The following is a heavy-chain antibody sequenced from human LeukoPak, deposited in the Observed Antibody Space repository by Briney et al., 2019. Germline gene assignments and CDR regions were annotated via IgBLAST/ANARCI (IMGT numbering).Heavy chain of an antibody. D-gene: IGHD2-15*01. CDR3: ARETGCSGGSCYLYYYYYGMDV. Sequence: PGGSLRLSCAASGFTFSKYWMSWVRQAPEKGLEWVANIKQDGSEKYYVDSVKGRFTISRDNAKSLLYLQMNSLRAEDTAVYYCARETGCSGGSCYLYYYYYGMDVWGQGTTVTVSS. J-gene: IGHJ6*02. CDR2: IKQDGSEK. CDR1: GFTFSKYW. V-gene: IGHV3-7*01.